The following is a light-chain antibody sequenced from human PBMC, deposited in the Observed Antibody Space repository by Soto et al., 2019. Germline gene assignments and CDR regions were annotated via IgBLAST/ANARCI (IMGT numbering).Light chain of an antibody. J-gene: IGKJ2*01. CDR1: QSVTNRY. V-gene: IGKV3-20*01. Sequence: ENVLTQSPGILSLSPGERATLSCRATQSVTNRYFAWYQQKPGQAPRLLIYGISSRATDIPDRFSGSGSGTDFTLTIRRLEPEDFVVYYCQQYSTLPHTFGQGTKLEVK. CDR2: GIS. CDR3: QQYSTLPHT.